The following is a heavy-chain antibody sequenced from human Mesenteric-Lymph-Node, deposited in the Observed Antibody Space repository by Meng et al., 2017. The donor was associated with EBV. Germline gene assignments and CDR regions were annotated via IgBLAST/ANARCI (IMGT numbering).Heavy chain of an antibody. CDR1: GASVSSGSYD. J-gene: IGHJ6*02. V-gene: IGHV4-61*01. Sequence: LTAPRPGPGTPSATPSPTCTFLGASVSSGSYDGSWIRQPPGKGLEWIGYIYYSGSTNYNPSLKSRVTISVDTSKNQFSLKLSSVTAADTAVYYCARYSMVVAAPMDVWGQGTTVTVSS. CDR3: ARYSMVVAAPMDV. CDR2: IYYSGST. D-gene: IGHD2-15*01.